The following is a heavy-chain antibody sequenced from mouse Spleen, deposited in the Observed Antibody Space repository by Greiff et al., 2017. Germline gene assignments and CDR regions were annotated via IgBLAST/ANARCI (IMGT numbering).Heavy chain of an antibody. Sequence: LQESGAELVRPGASVTLSCKASGYTFTDYEMHWVKQTPVHGLEWIGAIDPETGGTAYNQKFKGKAILTADKSSSTAYMELRSLTSEDSAVYYCTRQAHWGQGTTLTVSS. CDR1: GYTFTDYE. CDR2: IDPETGGT. V-gene: IGHV1-15*01. J-gene: IGHJ2*01. CDR3: TRQAH.